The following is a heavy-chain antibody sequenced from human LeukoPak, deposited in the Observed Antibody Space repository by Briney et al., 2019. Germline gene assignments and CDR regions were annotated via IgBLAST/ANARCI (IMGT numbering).Heavy chain of an antibody. Sequence: GGTLRLSCAASGFTFSSHGINWVRQAPGKGLEWVSGISPSGSISYYADSVKGRFTISRDNSKNTVSLQVNSLRAEDTALYYCARDLDWGAFDAWGQGTLVTVSS. V-gene: IGHV3-23*01. CDR1: GFTFSSHG. CDR2: ISPSGSIS. CDR3: ARDLDWGAFDA. J-gene: IGHJ5*02. D-gene: IGHD3-9*01.